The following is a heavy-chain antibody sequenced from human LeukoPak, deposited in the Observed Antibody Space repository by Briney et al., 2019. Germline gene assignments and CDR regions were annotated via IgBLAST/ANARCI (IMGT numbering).Heavy chain of an antibody. CDR2: IYSGGST. Sequence: GGSLRLSCAASGFTVSSNYMSWVRQAPGKGLEWVSVIYSGGSTYYADSVKGRFTISRDNSKNTLYLQMNSLRAEDTAVYYCARHPGYSSDYFDYWGQGTLVTVSS. CDR3: ARHPGYSSDYFDY. J-gene: IGHJ4*02. V-gene: IGHV3-53*01. D-gene: IGHD6-19*01. CDR1: GFTVSSNY.